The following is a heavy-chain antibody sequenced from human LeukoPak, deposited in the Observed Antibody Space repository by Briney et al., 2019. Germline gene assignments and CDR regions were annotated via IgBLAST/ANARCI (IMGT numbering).Heavy chain of an antibody. CDR1: GFTFSSYA. Sequence: PGRSLRLSCAASGFTFSSYAMHWVRQAPGKGLEWVAVISYDGSNKYYTDSVKGRFTISRDNSKNTLYLQMNSLRAEGTAVYYCARWDIRTALPVAAINWFDPWGQGTLVTVSS. V-gene: IGHV3-30*04. CDR3: ARWDIRTALPVAAINWFDP. CDR2: ISYDGSNK. D-gene: IGHD6-19*01. J-gene: IGHJ5*02.